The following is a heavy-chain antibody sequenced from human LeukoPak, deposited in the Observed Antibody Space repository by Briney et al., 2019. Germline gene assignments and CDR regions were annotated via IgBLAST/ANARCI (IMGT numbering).Heavy chain of an antibody. V-gene: IGHV4-30-4*01. CDR1: GGSISSGDYY. Sequence: SETLSLTCTVSGGSISSGDYYWSWIRQPPGKGLVWIGYIYYSGSTNYNPSLKSRVTISVDTSKNQFSLKLSSVTAADTAVYYCARAQLWQIFDYWGQGTLVTVSS. CDR2: IYYSGST. J-gene: IGHJ4*02. D-gene: IGHD5-18*01. CDR3: ARAQLWQIFDY.